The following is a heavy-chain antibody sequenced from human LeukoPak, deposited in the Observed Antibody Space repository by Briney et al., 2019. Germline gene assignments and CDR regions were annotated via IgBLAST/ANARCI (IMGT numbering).Heavy chain of an antibody. V-gene: IGHV4-39*07. CDR3: ARDEVARGFDY. J-gene: IGHJ4*02. CDR1: GGSISSSSYY. CDR2: IYYSGST. Sequence: PSETLSLTCTVSGGSISSSSYYWGWIRQPPGKGLEWIGSIYYSGSTYYNPSLKSRVTISVDTSKNQFSLKLSSVTAADTAVYYCARDEVARGFDYWGQGTLVTVSS. D-gene: IGHD5-12*01.